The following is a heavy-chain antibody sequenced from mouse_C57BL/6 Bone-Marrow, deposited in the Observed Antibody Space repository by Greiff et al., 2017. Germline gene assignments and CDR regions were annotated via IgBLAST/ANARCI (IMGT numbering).Heavy chain of an antibody. J-gene: IGHJ1*03. CDR2: ISNGGGSP. Sequence: EVKLMESGGGLVQPGGSLKLSCAASGFTFSDYYMYWVRQTPEKGLEWVAYISNGGGSPSYPDTVKGRFTISRDNAKNTLYLHMSRLKSEDTYMYYCARHIITTVDWYFDVWGTGTTVTASS. V-gene: IGHV5-12*01. D-gene: IGHD1-1*01. CDR1: GFTFSDYY. CDR3: ARHIITTVDWYFDV.